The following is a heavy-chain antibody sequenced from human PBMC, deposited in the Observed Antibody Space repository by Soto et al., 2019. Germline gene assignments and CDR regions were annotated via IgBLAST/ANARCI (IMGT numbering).Heavy chain of an antibody. J-gene: IGHJ4*02. CDR3: AREVGYGDFAAALLD. D-gene: IGHD2-21*02. CDR1: GGTFSSHS. V-gene: IGHV1-69*01. Sequence: VQLMQSGAEVKKPGSSVQVSCKASGGTFSSHSINWVRQAPGQGLEWLGGIITGFGTSNYAQNFQGRVTSTADQSTSTAYMELNSLTSDDTAVYYCAREVGYGDFAAALLDWGQGTLVTVSS. CDR2: IITGFGTS.